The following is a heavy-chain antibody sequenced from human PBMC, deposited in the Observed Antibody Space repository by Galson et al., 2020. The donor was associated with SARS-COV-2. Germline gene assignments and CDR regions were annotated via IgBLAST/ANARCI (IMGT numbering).Heavy chain of an antibody. Sequence: GGSLRLSCAASGFTFSSYAMSWVRQAPGKGLEWVSAISASGVSIYYVDSVQGRFTISRDNSKNTLFLQMNSLRAEDTALYYCAKGDTAFVAGLYSDFWGQGTLVTVSS. J-gene: IGHJ4*02. CDR3: AKGDTAFVAGLYSDF. CDR1: GFTFSSYA. V-gene: IGHV3-23*01. D-gene: IGHD6-19*01. CDR2: ISASGVSI.